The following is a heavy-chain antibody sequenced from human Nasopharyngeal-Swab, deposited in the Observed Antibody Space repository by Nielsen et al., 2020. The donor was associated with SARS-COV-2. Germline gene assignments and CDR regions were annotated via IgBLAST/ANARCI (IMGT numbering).Heavy chain of an antibody. J-gene: IGHJ3*02. CDR1: GGSISSGSYY. CDR2: IYTSGST. D-gene: IGHD1-26*01. V-gene: IGHV4-61*02. Sequence: SETLSLTCTVSGGSISSGSYYWSWIRQPAGKGLEWIRRIYTSGSTNYNPSLKSRVTISVDTSKNQFSLKLSSVTAADTAVYYCASRSITFGSGSYSNAFDIWGQGTMVTVSS. CDR3: ASRSITFGSGSYSNAFDI.